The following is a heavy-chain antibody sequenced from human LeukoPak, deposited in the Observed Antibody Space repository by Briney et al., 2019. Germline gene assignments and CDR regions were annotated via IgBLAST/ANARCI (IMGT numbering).Heavy chain of an antibody. Sequence: GASVKVSCKASGYTFTGYYMHWVRQAPGQGLEWMGRINPNSGGTNYAQKFQGRVTMTRDTSISTAYMELSRLRSDDTAVYYCASAVSYGDYVLTNWGQGTLVTVSS. D-gene: IGHD4-17*01. J-gene: IGHJ4*02. V-gene: IGHV1-2*06. CDR2: INPNSGGT. CDR3: ASAVSYGDYVLTN. CDR1: GYTFTGYY.